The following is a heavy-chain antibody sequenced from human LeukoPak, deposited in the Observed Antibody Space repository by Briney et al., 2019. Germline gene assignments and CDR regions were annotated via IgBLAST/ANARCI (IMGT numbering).Heavy chain of an antibody. V-gene: IGHV4-59*01. CDR3: ARSEGGWLTNWFDP. Sequence: SETLSLTCTVSGGSISSYYWSWIRQPPGKGLEWIGYIYYSGSTNYNSSLKSRVTISVDTSKNQFSLKLSSVTAADTAVYYCARSEGGWLTNWFDPWGQGTLVTVSS. D-gene: IGHD5-24*01. J-gene: IGHJ5*02. CDR1: GGSISSYY. CDR2: IYYSGST.